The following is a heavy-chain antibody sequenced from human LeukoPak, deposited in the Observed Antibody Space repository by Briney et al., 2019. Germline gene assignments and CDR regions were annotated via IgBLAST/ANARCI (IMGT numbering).Heavy chain of an antibody. CDR2: VSYSGST. Sequence: SETLSLTCTVSGGSISPYYWNWIRQPPGKGLEWIGYVSYSGSTNYNPSLKSRVTISVDTSKNQFSLKLSSVTAADTAVYYRARGRRYSSVHDAFDVWGQGTMVTVSS. J-gene: IGHJ3*01. V-gene: IGHV4-59*01. CDR1: GGSISPYY. CDR3: ARGRRYSSVHDAFDV. D-gene: IGHD6-19*01.